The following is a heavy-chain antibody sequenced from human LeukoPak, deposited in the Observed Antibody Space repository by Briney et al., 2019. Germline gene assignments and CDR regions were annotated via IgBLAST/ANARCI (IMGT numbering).Heavy chain of an antibody. CDR3: ARITMVRGVILDY. Sequence: ASVKVSCKASGYTFTSYYMHWVRQAPGQGLEWMGWINPNSGGTNYAQKFQGRVTMTRDTSISTAYMELSRLGSDDTAVYYCARITMVRGVILDYWGQGTLVTVSS. CDR1: GYTFTSYY. CDR2: INPNSGGT. D-gene: IGHD3-10*01. V-gene: IGHV1-2*02. J-gene: IGHJ4*02.